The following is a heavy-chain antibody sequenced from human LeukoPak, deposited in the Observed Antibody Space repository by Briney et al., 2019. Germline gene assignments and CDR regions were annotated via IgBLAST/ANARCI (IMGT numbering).Heavy chain of an antibody. J-gene: IGHJ6*04. CDR1: GFIFSSYS. D-gene: IGHD2-2*01. Sequence: KSGGSLRLSCAASGFIFSSYSMNWVRQAPGKGLEWVSSISSSSSYIYYADSVKGRFTISRDNAKNSLYLQMNSLRAEDTAVYYCARAPAGYCSSTSCRTDYYYGMDVWGKGTTVTVSS. CDR3: ARAPAGYCSSTSCRTDYYYGMDV. V-gene: IGHV3-21*01. CDR2: ISSSSSYI.